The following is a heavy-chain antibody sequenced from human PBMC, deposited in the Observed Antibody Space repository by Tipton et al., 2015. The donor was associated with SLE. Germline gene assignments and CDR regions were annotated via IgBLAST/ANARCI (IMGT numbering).Heavy chain of an antibody. Sequence: TLSLTCTVFGGSISSYYWSWIRQPPGKGLEWIGYIYYSGSTNYNPSLKSRVTISVDTSKNQFSLKLSSVTAADTAVYYCARDGYGGSHFSYWGQGTLVTVSS. CDR3: ARDGYGGSHFSY. J-gene: IGHJ4*02. CDR1: GGSISSYY. D-gene: IGHD1-26*01. CDR2: IYYSGST. V-gene: IGHV4-59*01.